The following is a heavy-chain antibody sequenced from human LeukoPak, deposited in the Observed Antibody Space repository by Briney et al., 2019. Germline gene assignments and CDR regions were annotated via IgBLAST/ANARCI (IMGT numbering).Heavy chain of an antibody. V-gene: IGHV1-18*01. CDR2: ISAYNGNT. D-gene: IGHD1-26*01. CDR1: GCTFTSYG. Sequence: GASVKVSCKASGCTFTSYGISWVRQAPGQGLEWMGWISAYNGNTNYAQKLQGRVTMTRDMSTSTDYMELSSLRSEDTAIYYCARDNSVGDNAWWFDLWGQGTLVTVSS. J-gene: IGHJ5*02. CDR3: ARDNSVGDNAWWFDL.